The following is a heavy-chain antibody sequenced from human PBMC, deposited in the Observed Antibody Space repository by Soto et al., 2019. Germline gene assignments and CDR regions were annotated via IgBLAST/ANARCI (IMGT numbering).Heavy chain of an antibody. Sequence: KSSETLSLTCTVSGGSISSGGYYWSWIRQHPGKGLEWIGYIYYSGSTYYNPSLKSRVTISVDTSKNQFSLKLISVTAADTAVYYCARDIAAAGTLGSYNWFDPWGQGTLVTVSS. J-gene: IGHJ5*02. CDR1: GGSISSGGYY. CDR3: ARDIAAAGTLGSYNWFDP. V-gene: IGHV4-31*03. CDR2: IYYSGST. D-gene: IGHD6-13*01.